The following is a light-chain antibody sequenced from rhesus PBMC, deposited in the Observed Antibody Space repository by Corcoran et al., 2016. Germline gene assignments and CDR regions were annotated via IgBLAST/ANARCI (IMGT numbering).Light chain of an antibody. J-gene: IGLJ1*01. Sequence: QAALTQPRSVSGSPGQSVTISCTGTSSDSGGYNYVSWYQQHPGTAPKLMIYEVSKRPSGVSDRFSGSKSGNTASLTISGLQAEDEADYYCSSYAGCNTYIFGAWTRLTVL. CDR3: SSYAGCNTYI. CDR1: SSDSGGYNY. V-gene: IGLV2-32*02. CDR2: EVS.